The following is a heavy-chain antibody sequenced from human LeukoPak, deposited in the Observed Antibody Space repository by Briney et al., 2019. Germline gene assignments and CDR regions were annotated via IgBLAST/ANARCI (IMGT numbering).Heavy chain of an antibody. CDR2: IYYTGTT. J-gene: IGHJ4*02. CDR3: ARHMFYYDSSGYYTPGYFDY. Sequence: PSETLSLTCTVSGGSLSGDYWNWIRQPPGKGLEWIGYIYYTGTTDYSPSLKSRVTISLDMSKNQFSLKLSSVTAADTAVYYCARHMFYYDSSGYYTPGYFDYWGQGTPVTVSS. CDR1: GGSLSGDY. V-gene: IGHV4-59*08. D-gene: IGHD3-22*01.